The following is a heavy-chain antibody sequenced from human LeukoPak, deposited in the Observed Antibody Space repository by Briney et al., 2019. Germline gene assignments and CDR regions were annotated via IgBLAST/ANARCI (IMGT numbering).Heavy chain of an antibody. V-gene: IGHV4-39*02. CDR2: IYIDGIT. J-gene: IGHJ6*02. Sequence: SETLSLTCTVSGGSIRTDGSYWAWIRQPPGKGLEWIGSIYIDGITHYNSSLQSRVTLSIDTSKNHFSLRLTSVTAADTAVFCCARLFTRAWEYRYGMDVWGQGTAVTVSS. CDR3: ARLFTRAWEYRYGMDV. D-gene: IGHD1-26*01. CDR1: GGSIRTDGSY.